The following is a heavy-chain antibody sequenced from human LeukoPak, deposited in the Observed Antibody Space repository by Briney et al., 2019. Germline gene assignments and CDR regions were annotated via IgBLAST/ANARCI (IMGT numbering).Heavy chain of an antibody. CDR3: ARGYCSGGSCYSYYYYNYMDV. D-gene: IGHD2-15*01. CDR1: GGSISSSSYY. Sequence: SETLSLTCTVSGGSISSSSYYWGWIRQPPGKGLEWIGSIYYSGSTYYNPSLKSRVTISVDTSKNQFSLKLSSVTAADTAVYYCARGYCSGGSCYSYYYYNYMDVWGKGTTVTVSS. J-gene: IGHJ6*03. CDR2: IYYSGST. V-gene: IGHV4-39*07.